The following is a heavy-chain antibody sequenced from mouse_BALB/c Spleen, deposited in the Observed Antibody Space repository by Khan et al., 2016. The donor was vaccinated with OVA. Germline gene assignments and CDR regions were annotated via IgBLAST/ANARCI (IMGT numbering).Heavy chain of an antibody. CDR3: RELSYCNGCEGLDY. CDR1: GFTFSTYG. J-gene: IGHJ3*01. D-gene: IGHD2-1*01. Sequence: EVELVESGGDLVKPGGSLKLSCAASGFTFSTYGMSWVRQAPDKGLEWVATVSTGGSYTYYTDSVKGRFTISRDNAKNTLYLQMSGLRSEDTAMFYGRELSYCNGCEGLDYWGQGTLVTVSA. CDR2: VSTGGSYT. V-gene: IGHV5-6*01.